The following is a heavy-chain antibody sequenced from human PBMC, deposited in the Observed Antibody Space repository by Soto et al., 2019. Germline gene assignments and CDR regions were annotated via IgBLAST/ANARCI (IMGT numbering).Heavy chain of an antibody. J-gene: IGHJ4*02. CDR2: IIPIFGTA. Sequence: SVKVSCKASGGTFISYAISWVRQAPGQGLEWMGGIIPIFGTANYAQKFQGRVTITADESTSTAYMELSSLRSEDTAVYYCARGNYYYDSRVAYYFYYWGQGTLVTVSS. CDR1: GGTFISYA. CDR3: ARGNYYYDSRVAYYFYY. V-gene: IGHV1-69*13. D-gene: IGHD3-22*01.